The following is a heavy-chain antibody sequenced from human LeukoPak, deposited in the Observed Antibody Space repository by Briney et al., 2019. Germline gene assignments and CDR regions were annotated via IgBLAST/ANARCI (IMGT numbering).Heavy chain of an antibody. CDR2: IYSGGST. V-gene: IGHV3-53*01. CDR1: GFTFSSYF. Sequence: GGSLRLSCAASGFTFSSYFMNWVRQAPGKGLEWVSVIYSGGSTYYADSVKGRFTISRDNSKNTLYLQMNSLRAEDTAVYYCARATPAGVYYFDYWGQGTLVTVSS. CDR3: ARATPAGVYYFDY. D-gene: IGHD2-8*01. J-gene: IGHJ4*02.